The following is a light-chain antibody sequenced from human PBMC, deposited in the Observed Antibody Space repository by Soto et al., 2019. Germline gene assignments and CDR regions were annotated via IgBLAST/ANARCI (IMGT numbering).Light chain of an antibody. J-gene: IGKJ1*01. CDR3: QQYNNWPER. CDR1: QSVSSN. V-gene: IGKV3-15*01. Sequence: EIVMTQSPATLSVSPGERATLSCRASQSVSSNLAWYQQKVGQAPRVLIYDASTRATGIPGRFSGSGSGTEFTLTISSLQSEDFAVYYCQQYNNWPERFGQGTKVEIK. CDR2: DAS.